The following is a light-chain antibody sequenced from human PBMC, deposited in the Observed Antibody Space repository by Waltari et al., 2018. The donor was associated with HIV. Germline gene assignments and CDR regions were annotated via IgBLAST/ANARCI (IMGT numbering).Light chain of an antibody. CDR1: QSLLHSNGYNY. J-gene: IGKJ4*01. Sequence: DIVMSQSPLSLPVTPGETASISCRSSQSLLHSNGYNYLDWYLQKPGQSPQLLIYLGSYRASGVPDRFSGSGSGTNFTLEIGGLEAGDVGIYYCMQALQVAPLTFGGGTKVEI. CDR2: LGS. CDR3: MQALQVAPLT. V-gene: IGKV2-28*01.